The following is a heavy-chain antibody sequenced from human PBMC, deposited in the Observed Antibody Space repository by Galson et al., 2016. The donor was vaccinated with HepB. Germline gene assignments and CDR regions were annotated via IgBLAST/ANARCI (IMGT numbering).Heavy chain of an antibody. CDR2: IHYLGTT. Sequence: SETLSLTCTVSGGSLSSIGYYRGWIRQPPGKGLEWIGSIHYLGTTYDNPSFRSRVTLSVDTSKNQLSLNLSSVTAADTAVYFCARHRSYAVSGDYFDFWGQGTLVTVSS. V-gene: IGHV4-39*01. D-gene: IGHD3-16*01. CDR1: GGSLSSIGYY. J-gene: IGHJ4*02. CDR3: ARHRSYAVSGDYFDF.